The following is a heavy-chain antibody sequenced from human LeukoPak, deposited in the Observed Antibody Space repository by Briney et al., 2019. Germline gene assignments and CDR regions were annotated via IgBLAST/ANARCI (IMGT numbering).Heavy chain of an antibody. CDR1: GGSISSSSYY. D-gene: IGHD2/OR15-2a*01. J-gene: IGHJ3*02. V-gene: IGHV4-39*07. CDR2: IYYSGST. CDR3: ARYFDGSLAAFDI. Sequence: PSETLSLTCTVSGGSISSSSYYWGWIRQPPGKGLEWIGSIYYSGSTYYNPSLKSRVTISVDTSKNQFSLKLSSVTAADTAVYYCARYFDGSLAAFDIWGQGTMVTVSS.